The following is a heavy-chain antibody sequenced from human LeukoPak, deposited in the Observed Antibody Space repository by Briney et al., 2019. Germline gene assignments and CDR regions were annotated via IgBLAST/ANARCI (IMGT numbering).Heavy chain of an antibody. V-gene: IGHV3-23*01. J-gene: IGHJ1*01. Sequence: GGSLRLPCAASGFAFSSYAMSWVRQAPGKGLEWVSAISGSGGSTYYADSVKGRFTISRDNSKNTLYLQMNSLRAEDTAVYYCAKDGRASGWYDGYFQHWGQGTLVTVSS. D-gene: IGHD6-19*01. CDR1: GFAFSSYA. CDR2: ISGSGGST. CDR3: AKDGRASGWYDGYFQH.